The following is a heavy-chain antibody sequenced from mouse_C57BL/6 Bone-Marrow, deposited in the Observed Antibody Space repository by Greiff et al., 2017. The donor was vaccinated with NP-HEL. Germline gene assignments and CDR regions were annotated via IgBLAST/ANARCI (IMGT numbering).Heavy chain of an antibody. CDR3: ASYPGYYGSSYYFDY. CDR2: IRNKANGYTT. CDR1: GFTFTDYY. Sequence: EVQGVESGGGLVQPGGSLSLSCAASGFTFTDYYMSWVRQPPGKALEWLGFIRNKANGYTTEYRASVQGRFTISRDNSQSILYLQMNALRAEDSATYYCASYPGYYGSSYYFDYWGQGTTLTVSS. J-gene: IGHJ2*01. D-gene: IGHD1-1*01. V-gene: IGHV7-3*01.